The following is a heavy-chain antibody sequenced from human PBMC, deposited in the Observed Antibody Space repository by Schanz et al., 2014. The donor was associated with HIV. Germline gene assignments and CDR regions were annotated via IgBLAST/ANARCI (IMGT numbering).Heavy chain of an antibody. CDR1: GFPFGYAW. Sequence: EVQLVESGGGVVRPGGSLRLSCAPSGFPFGYAWMSWVRQAPGKGLEWVGLIKSKTDGGTTDYAAPVKGRFTISRDDSKNTLYLQMNSLKTEDTAVYFCTTRRVLGVGQDFWGRGTLVTVSS. CDR2: IKSKTDGGTT. V-gene: IGHV3-15*01. J-gene: IGHJ4*02. D-gene: IGHD3-3*01. CDR3: TTRRVLGVGQDF.